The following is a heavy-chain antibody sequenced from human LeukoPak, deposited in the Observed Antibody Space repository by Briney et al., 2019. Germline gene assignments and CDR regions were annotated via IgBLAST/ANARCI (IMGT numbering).Heavy chain of an antibody. CDR1: GFTFRRYG. CDR2: ISGSGGST. D-gene: IGHD3-22*01. V-gene: IGHV3-23*01. CDR3: ATFPYYFDSSGSYYFDF. J-gene: IGHJ4*02. Sequence: PGGTLRLSCAASGFTFRRYGMIWVRQAPGKGLEWVSVISGSGGSTYYGDSVKGRFTISRDNSKNTLYLQMNSLRAEDTAVFYCATFPYYFDSSGSYYFDFWGQGTLVTVSS.